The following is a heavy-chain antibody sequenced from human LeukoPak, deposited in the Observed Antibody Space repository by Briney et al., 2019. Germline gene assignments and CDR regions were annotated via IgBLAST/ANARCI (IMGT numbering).Heavy chain of an antibody. CDR2: ISGSGGST. CDR1: GFTFSSYA. D-gene: IGHD5-24*01. Sequence: PGGSLRLSCAASGFTFSSYAMSWVRQAPGKGLEWVSAISGSGGSTYYADSVKGRFTISRDNSKNTLYLRMNSLRAEDTAVYYCAKDPEDGYNGDFDYWGQGTLVTVSS. CDR3: AKDPEDGYNGDFDY. V-gene: IGHV3-23*01. J-gene: IGHJ4*02.